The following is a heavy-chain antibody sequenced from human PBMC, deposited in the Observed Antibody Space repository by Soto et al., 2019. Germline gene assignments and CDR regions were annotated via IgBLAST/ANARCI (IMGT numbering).Heavy chain of an antibody. CDR2: ISGSGGST. Sequence: GGSLRLSCAASGFTFSSYAMSWVRQAPGKGLEWVSAISGSGGSTYYADSVKGRFTISRDNSKNTLYLQMNSLRAEDTAVYYCAKDRSELTRYCSGGSCYSGFDYWGQGTLVTVSS. J-gene: IGHJ4*02. CDR3: AKDRSELTRYCSGGSCYSGFDY. CDR1: GFTFSSYA. V-gene: IGHV3-23*01. D-gene: IGHD2-15*01.